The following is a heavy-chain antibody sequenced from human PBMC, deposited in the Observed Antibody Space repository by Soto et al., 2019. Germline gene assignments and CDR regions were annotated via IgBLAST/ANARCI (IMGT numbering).Heavy chain of an antibody. D-gene: IGHD3-3*01. J-gene: IGHJ4*02. Sequence: QVQLVQSGAELKRPGASVKVSCKASGYTFSKYGVSWVRQAPGQGLEWIGWIGGHNGNINYSEKMQGRLTMTTDTSTSTAYMELRSLQSDDTAVYYCARDSVSGSDFWSAYTGGYCDNWGQGTLVTVSS. CDR3: ARDSVSGSDFWSAYTGGYCDN. CDR1: GYTFSKYG. CDR2: IGGHNGNI. V-gene: IGHV1-18*04.